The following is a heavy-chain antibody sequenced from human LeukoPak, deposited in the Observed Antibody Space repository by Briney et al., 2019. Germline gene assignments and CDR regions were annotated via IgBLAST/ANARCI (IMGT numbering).Heavy chain of an antibody. CDR3: ARDTGSSVLRFGELFQDYYYYGMDV. V-gene: IGHV3-74*01. J-gene: IGHJ6*04. Sequence: GGSLRLSCAASGFTFSSYWMHWVRPAPGKGLVWVSRINSDGSSTSYADSVKGRFTISRDNAKNTLYLQMNSLRAEDTAVYYCARDTGSSVLRFGELFQDYYYYGMDVWGKGTTVTVSS. CDR2: INSDGSST. CDR1: GFTFSSYW. D-gene: IGHD3-10*01.